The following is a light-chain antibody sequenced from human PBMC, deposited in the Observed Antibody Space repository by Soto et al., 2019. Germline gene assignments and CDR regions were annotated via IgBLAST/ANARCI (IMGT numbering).Light chain of an antibody. V-gene: IGKV3-11*01. CDR2: DTS. CDR3: QQYHLSPLT. J-gene: IGKJ4*01. CDR1: QSVSTY. Sequence: EIVLTQSPASLSLSPGERATLSCRASQSVSTYLAWYQQKPGQAPRLLIFDTSNRAAGIPARFSGSGSGTDFTLTISSLEPEDFAVYFCQQYHLSPLTFGGGTQVQMK.